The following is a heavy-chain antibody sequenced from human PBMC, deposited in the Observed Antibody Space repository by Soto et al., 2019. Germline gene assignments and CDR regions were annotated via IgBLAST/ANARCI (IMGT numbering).Heavy chain of an antibody. V-gene: IGHV3-7*01. J-gene: IGHJ4*02. Sequence: EVQLVESGGGLVQPGGSLSLSYAASGFTFTSYWMSWVRQAPGKGLEWVANIKQDGSDKYYVDSVKGRFTISRDNAKSSLYLQMNSLRADDTAVYYCARETYGDYFDYWGQGTLVTVSS. CDR1: GFTFTSYW. CDR2: IKQDGSDK. D-gene: IGHD4-17*01. CDR3: ARETYGDYFDY.